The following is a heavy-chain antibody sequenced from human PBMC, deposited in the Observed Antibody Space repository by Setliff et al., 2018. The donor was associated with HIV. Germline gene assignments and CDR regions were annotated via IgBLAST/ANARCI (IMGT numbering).Heavy chain of an antibody. V-gene: IGHV4-38-2*02. CDR2: IYHSGTA. CDR3: ARDPRGLLSPVPRGYFDY. D-gene: IGHD3-22*01. J-gene: IGHJ4*02. Sequence: PSETLSLTCNVSGFSISSNYYWGWARQPPGRGLEWIANIYHSGTAYYNPSFKTRVAISIDTSKNYVSLKLRSLTAADTAIYYCARDPRGLLSPVPRGYFDYWGQGALVTVSS. CDR1: GFSISSNYY.